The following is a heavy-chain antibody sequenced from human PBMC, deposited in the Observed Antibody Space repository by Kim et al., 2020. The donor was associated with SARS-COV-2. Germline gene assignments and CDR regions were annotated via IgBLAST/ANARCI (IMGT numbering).Heavy chain of an antibody. Sequence: VEGRFTISRDNSKNPLYLQMNSLRAEDTAVYYCAKGDWGSYGGNSPNFDYWGQGTLVTVSS. V-gene: IGHV3-23*01. CDR3: AKGDWGSYGGNSPNFDY. D-gene: IGHD4-17*01. J-gene: IGHJ4*02.